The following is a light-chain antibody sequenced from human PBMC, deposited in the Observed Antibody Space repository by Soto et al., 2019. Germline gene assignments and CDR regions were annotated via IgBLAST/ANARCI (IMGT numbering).Light chain of an antibody. CDR3: QQRSLWPPT. Sequence: EIVLTPSPATLSVSPGERATLSCRASQSVSSYLAWYQQKPGQAPRLLIYDVFNRATGIPARFSGSGSGTDFTLTISSLEPEDFVIYYCQQRSLWPPTFGQGTRLEIK. J-gene: IGKJ5*01. V-gene: IGKV3-11*01. CDR2: DVF. CDR1: QSVSSY.